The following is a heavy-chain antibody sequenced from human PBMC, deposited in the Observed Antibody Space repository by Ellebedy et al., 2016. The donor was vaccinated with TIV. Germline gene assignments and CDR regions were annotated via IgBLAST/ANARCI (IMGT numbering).Heavy chain of an antibody. CDR1: GYSFTDYY. J-gene: IGHJ4*02. V-gene: IGHV1-2*02. CDR3: AREFSIVRGAV. D-gene: IGHD3-10*01. CDR2: INPNTGGS. Sequence: AASVKVSCKASGYSFTDYYIHWVRQAPGQRLEWMGWINPNTGGSDYAQKFQGRVTLTGDTYIRTAYMELNSLRSEDTAIYYCAREFSIVRGAVWGQGTLVAVSS.